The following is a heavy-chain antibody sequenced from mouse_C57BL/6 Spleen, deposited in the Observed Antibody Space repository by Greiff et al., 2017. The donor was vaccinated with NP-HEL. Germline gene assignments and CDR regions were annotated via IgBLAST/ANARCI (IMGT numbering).Heavy chain of an antibody. CDR2: INYDGSST. D-gene: IGHD3-2*02. J-gene: IGHJ2*01. Sequence: EVQLQESEGGLVQPGSSMKLSCTASGFTFSDYYMAWVRQVPEKGLEWVANINYDGSSTYYLDSLKSRFIISRDNAKNILYLQMSSLKSEDTATYYCARDSSGFDYWGQGTTLTVSS. CDR1: GFTFSDYY. V-gene: IGHV5-16*01. CDR3: ARDSSGFDY.